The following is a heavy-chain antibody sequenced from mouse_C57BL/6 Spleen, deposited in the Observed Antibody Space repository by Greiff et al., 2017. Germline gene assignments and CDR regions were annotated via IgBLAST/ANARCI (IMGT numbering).Heavy chain of an antibody. J-gene: IGHJ2*01. Sequence: VQLQQPGAELVMPGASVKLSCKASGYTFTSYWMHWVKQRPGQGLEWIGEIAPSDSYTNYHQEFKGKSTLTVDKSSSTAYMQLSSLTSEDSAVYNCARFHSNVDYWGQGTTLTVSS. CDR3: ARFHSNVDY. V-gene: IGHV1-69*01. CDR2: IAPSDSYT. CDR1: GYTFTSYW. D-gene: IGHD2-5*01.